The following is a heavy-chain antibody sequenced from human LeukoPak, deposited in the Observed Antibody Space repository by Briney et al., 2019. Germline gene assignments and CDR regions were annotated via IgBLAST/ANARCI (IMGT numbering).Heavy chain of an antibody. D-gene: IGHD1-26*01. J-gene: IGHJ4*02. Sequence: PGGSLRLSCAASGFTFSSYSTNWVRQAPGKGLEWVSSISSSSSYIYYADSVKGRFTISRDNAKNSLYLQMNSLRAEDTAVYYCATHSGSYPRPNYFDYWGQGTLVTVSS. V-gene: IGHV3-21*04. CDR3: ATHSGSYPRPNYFDY. CDR1: GFTFSSYS. CDR2: ISSSSSYI.